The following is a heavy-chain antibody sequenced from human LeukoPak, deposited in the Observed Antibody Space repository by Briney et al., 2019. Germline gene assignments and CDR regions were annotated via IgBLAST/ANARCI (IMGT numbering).Heavy chain of an antibody. Sequence: PGGSLRLSCAASGFTFSSYAMSWVRQAPGKGLEWVSGISGSGDNTYYADSVKGRFIISRDNSKNTLYLQMNSLRAEDTAVYYCAKDTTYYDFWSGYALRDYYYGMDVWGQGTAVTVSS. V-gene: IGHV3-23*01. D-gene: IGHD3-3*01. CDR2: ISGSGDNT. CDR3: AKDTTYYDFWSGYALRDYYYGMDV. J-gene: IGHJ6*02. CDR1: GFTFSSYA.